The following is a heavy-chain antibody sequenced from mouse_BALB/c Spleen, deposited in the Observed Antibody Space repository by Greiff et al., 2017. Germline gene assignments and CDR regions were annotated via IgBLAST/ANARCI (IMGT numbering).Heavy chain of an antibody. CDR2: ISSGSSTI. CDR1: GFTFSSFG. CDR3: ARPSRGNYYAMDY. D-gene: IGHD2-1*01. Sequence: EVQLQQSGGGLVQPGGSRKLSCAASGFTFSSFGMHWVRQAPEKGLEWVAYISSGSSTIYYADTVKGRFTISRDNPKNTLFLQMTSLRSEDTAMYYCARPSRGNYYAMDYWGQGTSVTVSS. J-gene: IGHJ4*01. V-gene: IGHV5-17*02.